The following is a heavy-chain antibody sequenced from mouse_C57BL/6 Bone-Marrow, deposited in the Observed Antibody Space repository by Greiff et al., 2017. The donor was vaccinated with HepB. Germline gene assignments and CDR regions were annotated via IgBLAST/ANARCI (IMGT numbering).Heavy chain of an antibody. CDR2: ISSGSSTI. D-gene: IGHD4-1*01. Sequence: VQLQQSGGGLVKPGGSLKLSCAASGFTFSDYGMHWVRQAPEKGLEWVAYISSGSSTIYYADTVKGRFTISRDNAKNTLFLQMTSLRSEDTAMYYCARGTGTKFFYFDYWGQGTTLTVSS. J-gene: IGHJ2*01. V-gene: IGHV5-17*01. CDR3: ARGTGTKFFYFDY. CDR1: GFTFSDYG.